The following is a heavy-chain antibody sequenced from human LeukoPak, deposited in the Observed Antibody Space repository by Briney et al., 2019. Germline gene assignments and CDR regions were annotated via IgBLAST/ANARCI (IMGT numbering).Heavy chain of an antibody. CDR2: ISSSGSTI. CDR3: ARAGLATPHFDY. J-gene: IGHJ4*02. CDR1: GFTFSSYE. Sequence: GGSLRLSCAASGFTFSSYEMNWVRQAPGKGLEWVSYISSSGSTIYYADSVKGRFTISRDNAKNSLYLQMNSLRAGDTAVYYCARAGLATPHFDYWGQGTLVTVSS. V-gene: IGHV3-48*03. D-gene: IGHD5-12*01.